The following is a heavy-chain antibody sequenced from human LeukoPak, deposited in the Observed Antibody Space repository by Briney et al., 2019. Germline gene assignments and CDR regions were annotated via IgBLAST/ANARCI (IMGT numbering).Heavy chain of an antibody. J-gene: IGHJ4*02. CDR2: IYYSGST. V-gene: IGHV4-59*01. CDR1: IGSISRYY. D-gene: IGHD1-26*01. Sequence: PSETLSLTCTVSIGSISRYYWSWIRQPRGKALEWIGYIYYSGSTNYNPSLKSRVTISVDTSKNQFSLKLSSVTAADTAVYYCARGSYSGSYYYFDYWGQGTLVTVSS. CDR3: ARGSYSGSYYYFDY.